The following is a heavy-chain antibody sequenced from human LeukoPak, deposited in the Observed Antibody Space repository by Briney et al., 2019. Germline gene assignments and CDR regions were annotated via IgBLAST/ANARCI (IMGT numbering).Heavy chain of an antibody. V-gene: IGHV3-48*02. CDR2: ISTSSSTI. CDR1: GFTFSSYS. CDR3: ARDYRSSSGWTVDY. Sequence: PGGSLRLSCAASGFTFSSYSMKWGRQAPGKGLGRGSYISTSSSTIYYADSVKGRFTISRDNAKNSLYLQMNSLRDEDTAVYYCARDYRSSSGWTVDYWGQGTLVTVSS. D-gene: IGHD6-19*01. J-gene: IGHJ4*02.